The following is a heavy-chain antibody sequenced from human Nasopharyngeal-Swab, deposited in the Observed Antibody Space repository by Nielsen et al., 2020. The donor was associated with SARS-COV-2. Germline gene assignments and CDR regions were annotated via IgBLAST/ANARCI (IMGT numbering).Heavy chain of an antibody. CDR3: ARGFEYGSGSYYRTYYYYYMDV. CDR1: GCSLSSYY. V-gene: IGHV4-59*01. CDR2: IYYSGST. J-gene: IGHJ6*03. D-gene: IGHD3-10*01. Sequence: SETLSLTCPVSGCSLSSYYWSWIRQPPGKGLEWIGYIYYSGSTNYNPSLKSRVTISVDTSKNQFSLKLSSVTAADTTVYYCARGFEYGSGSYYRTYYYYYMDVWGKGTTVTVSS.